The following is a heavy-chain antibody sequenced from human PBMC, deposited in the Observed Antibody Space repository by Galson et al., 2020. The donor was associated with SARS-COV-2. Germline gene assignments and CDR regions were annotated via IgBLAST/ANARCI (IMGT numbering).Heavy chain of an antibody. CDR3: ATTGGYSGYDWGY. Sequence: KVSCKGSGYSFTRYWIGWVRQMPGKGLEWMGFIYPGDSDTRYSPSFQGQVTISADKSITTAYLQWSSLKASDTAMYYCATTGGYSGYDWGYWGQGTLVTVSS. CDR2: IYPGDSDT. D-gene: IGHD5-12*01. J-gene: IGHJ4*02. V-gene: IGHV5-51*01. CDR1: GYSFTRYW.